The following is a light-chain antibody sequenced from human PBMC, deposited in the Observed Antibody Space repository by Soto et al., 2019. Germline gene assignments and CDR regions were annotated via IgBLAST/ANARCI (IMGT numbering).Light chain of an antibody. CDR2: ATS. CDR3: QQSYTAPWT. J-gene: IGKJ1*01. V-gene: IGKV1-39*01. Sequence: DIQMTQSPSSLSALVGDRVTVSCRSSQTIFSYLNWYQVRPGKAPKPLIFATSHLNSRVPSRCSGSGSGTDFTLTINNLQPEDFATYYCQQSYTAPWTVGQGTKVEIK. CDR1: QTIFSY.